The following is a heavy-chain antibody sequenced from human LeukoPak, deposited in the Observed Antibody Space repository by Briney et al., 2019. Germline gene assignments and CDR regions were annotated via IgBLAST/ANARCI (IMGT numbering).Heavy chain of an antibody. V-gene: IGHV3-49*04. D-gene: IGHD2-2*01. CDR2: IRSKAYGGTT. CDR1: GFTFGDYA. Sequence: PGGSLRLSCTASGFTFGDYAMSWVRQAPGKGLEWVGFIRSKAYGGTTEYAASVKGRFTISRDDSKSIAYLQMNSLRAEDTAVYYCAKDPNPYPYNWFDPWGQGTLVSVSS. J-gene: IGHJ5*02. CDR3: AKDPNPYPYNWFDP.